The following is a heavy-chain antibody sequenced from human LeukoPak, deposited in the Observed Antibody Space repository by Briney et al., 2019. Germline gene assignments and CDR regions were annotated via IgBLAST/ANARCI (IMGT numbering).Heavy chain of an antibody. CDR3: ARNKITMLGN. D-gene: IGHD3-10*02. Sequence: SETLSLTCTVSGDSISSYYWRWIRQPAGKGLEWIGRIYTSGSPNYNPSLKSRVNMSVDKSQNQFSQKLSAVTAADTAVYYCARNKITMLGNWGQGTLVTVSS. J-gene: IGHJ4*02. V-gene: IGHV4-4*07. CDR1: GDSISSYY. CDR2: IYTSGSP.